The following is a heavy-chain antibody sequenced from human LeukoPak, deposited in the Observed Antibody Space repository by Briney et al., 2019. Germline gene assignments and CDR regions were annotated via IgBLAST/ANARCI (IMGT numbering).Heavy chain of an antibody. CDR3: AKDIEAAFGTPLNWFDP. CDR1: GFTFDDYA. Sequence: GGSLRLSCAASGFTFDDYAMHWVRQAPGKGLEWVSGISWNSGSIGYADSVKGRFTISRDNAKNSLYLQMNCLRAEDTALYYCAKDIEAAFGTPLNWFDPWGQGTLVTVSS. D-gene: IGHD6-13*01. J-gene: IGHJ5*02. V-gene: IGHV3-9*01. CDR2: ISWNSGSI.